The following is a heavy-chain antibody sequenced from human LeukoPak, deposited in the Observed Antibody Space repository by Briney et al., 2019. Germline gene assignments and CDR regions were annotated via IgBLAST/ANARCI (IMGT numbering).Heavy chain of an antibody. CDR3: ARAGTAMALDS. V-gene: IGHV3-48*04. J-gene: IGHJ4*02. Sequence: GGSLRLSCAASGFTFSSYSMNWVRQAPGKGLEWVSYISSSSSTIYYADSVKGRFTISRDNAKNSLYLQMNSLRAEDTAVYYCARAGTAMALDSWGQGTLVTVSS. CDR2: ISSSSSTI. CDR1: GFTFSSYS. D-gene: IGHD5-18*01.